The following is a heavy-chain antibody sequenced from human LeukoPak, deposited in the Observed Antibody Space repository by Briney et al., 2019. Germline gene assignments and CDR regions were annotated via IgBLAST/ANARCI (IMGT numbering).Heavy chain of an antibody. D-gene: IGHD1-26*01. V-gene: IGHV1-69*04. CDR1: GGSFSSYA. CDR2: IISILGIA. J-gene: IGHJ4*02. CDR3: ARGRPQESGAIDY. Sequence: SVKLSCTASGGSFSSYAISWVRQAPGQGLGWMGRIISILGIANSAQKFHGRVTITADKSTSTAYMELSSLRSEDTAVYYCARGRPQESGAIDYWGQGTLVTVSS.